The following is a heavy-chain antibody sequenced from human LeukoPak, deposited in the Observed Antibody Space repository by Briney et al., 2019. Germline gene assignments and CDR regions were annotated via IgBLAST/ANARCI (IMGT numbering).Heavy chain of an antibody. CDR2: ISSSSYI. CDR3: ARELNALAHP. Sequence: PGGSLRLSCAASGFTFSSYSLNWVRQAPGKGLEWVSSISSSSYIYYADSVKGRFTISRDNAKNSLYLQMNSLRAEDTAVYYCARELNALAHPWGQGTLVTVPS. J-gene: IGHJ5*02. D-gene: IGHD5-12*01. CDR1: GFTFSSYS. V-gene: IGHV3-21*01.